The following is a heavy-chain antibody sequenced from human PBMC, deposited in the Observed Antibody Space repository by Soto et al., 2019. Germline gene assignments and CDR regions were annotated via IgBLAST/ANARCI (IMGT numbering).Heavy chain of an antibody. J-gene: IGHJ6*02. CDR2: IKSKTDGGTT. D-gene: IGHD1-20*01. CDR3: TTYKSFDYYYGMDV. CDR1: GFTFSNAW. Sequence: GGSLRLSCAASGFTFSNAWMNWVRQAPGKGLEWVGRIKSKTDGGTTDYAAPVKGRFTISRDDSKNTLYLQMNSLKTEDTAVYYCTTYKSFDYYYGMDVWGQGTTVTVSS. V-gene: IGHV3-15*07.